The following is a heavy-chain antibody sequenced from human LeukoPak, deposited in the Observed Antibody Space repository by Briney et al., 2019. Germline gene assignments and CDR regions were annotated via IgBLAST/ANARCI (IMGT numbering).Heavy chain of an antibody. Sequence: GGSLRLSCLASGFTFSRYSMLWVRQAPGKGPEWASCIGGSGNDKHYIDSVKGRFTISRDNAKNSLFLQMNSLTAEDTAVYYCVRADGSSGSSEYFQHWGQGTLVTVSS. CDR2: IGGSGNDK. D-gene: IGHD5-12*01. CDR3: VRADGSSGSSEYFQH. J-gene: IGHJ1*01. V-gene: IGHV3-21*01. CDR1: GFTFSRYS.